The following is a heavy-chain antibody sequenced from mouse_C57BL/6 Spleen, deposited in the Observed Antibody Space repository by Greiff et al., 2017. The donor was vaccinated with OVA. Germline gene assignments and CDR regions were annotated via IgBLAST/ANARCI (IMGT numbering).Heavy chain of an antibody. CDR1: GFSLTSYG. J-gene: IGHJ3*01. CDR3: ARDYYDYDGFAY. V-gene: IGHV2-2*01. CDR2: IWSGGST. D-gene: IGHD2-4*01. Sequence: QVQLKQSGPGLVQPSQSLSITCTVSGFSLTSYGVHWVRQSPGKGLEWLGVIWSGGSTDYNAAFISRLSISKDNSKSQVFFKMNSLQADDTAIYYCARDYYDYDGFAYWGQGTLVTVSA.